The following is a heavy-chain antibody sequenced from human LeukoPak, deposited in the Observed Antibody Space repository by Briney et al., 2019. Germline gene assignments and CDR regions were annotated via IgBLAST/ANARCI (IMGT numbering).Heavy chain of an antibody. J-gene: IGHJ3*02. CDR3: ARHGGVVRGQGSDAFDI. Sequence: PSETLSLTCTVSGGSISSYYWTWIRQPPGKGLEWIGYIYYIGSTNYNPSLKSRVTISVDTSKNQFSLKLTSVTAADTAVYYCARHGGVVRGQGSDAFDIWGQGTMVTVSS. CDR1: GGSISSYY. V-gene: IGHV4-59*08. CDR2: IYYIGST. D-gene: IGHD3-10*01.